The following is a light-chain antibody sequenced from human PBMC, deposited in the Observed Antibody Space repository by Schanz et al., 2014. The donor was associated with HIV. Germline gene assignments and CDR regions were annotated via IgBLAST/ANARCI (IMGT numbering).Light chain of an antibody. CDR2: AAS. CDR3: QQYQTYPMWT. CDR1: QGISSY. V-gene: IGKV1-9*01. J-gene: IGKJ1*01. Sequence: DIQLTQSPSFLSASVGDRVTITCRASQGISSYLAWYQQKPGKAPKLLIYAASSLQSGVPSRFSGSASGTEFTLTISSLQPEDFATYFCQQYQTYPMWTFGQGTKVEIK.